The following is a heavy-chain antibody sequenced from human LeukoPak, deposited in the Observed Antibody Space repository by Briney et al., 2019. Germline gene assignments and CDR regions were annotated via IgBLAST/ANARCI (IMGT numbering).Heavy chain of an antibody. V-gene: IGHV3-23*01. J-gene: IGHJ3*02. CDR1: GFTFSSYA. CDR3: AKEGWGPYGSAPHGAFDI. Sequence: PGGSLRLSCAASGFTFSSYAMSWVRQAPGKGLEWVSAISGSGGSTYYADSVKGRFTISRDNSKNTLYLQMNSLRAEDTAVYYCAKEGWGPYGSAPHGAFDIWGQGTMVTVSS. D-gene: IGHD3-10*01. CDR2: ISGSGGST.